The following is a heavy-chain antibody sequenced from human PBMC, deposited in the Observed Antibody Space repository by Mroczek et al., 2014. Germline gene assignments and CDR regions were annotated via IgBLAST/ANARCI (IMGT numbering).Heavy chain of an antibody. D-gene: IGHD6-19*01. CDR2: IKQDGSEK. CDR3: ARPYSSGWYAT. Sequence: ESGGGLVQPGGSLRLSCAASGFTFSSYWMSWVRQAPGKGLEWVANIKQDGSEKYYVDSVKGRFTISRDNAKNSLYLQMNSLRAEDTAAYYXARPYSSGWYATWGQGTLVTVSS. V-gene: IGHV3-7*01. J-gene: IGHJ4*02. CDR1: GFTFSSYW.